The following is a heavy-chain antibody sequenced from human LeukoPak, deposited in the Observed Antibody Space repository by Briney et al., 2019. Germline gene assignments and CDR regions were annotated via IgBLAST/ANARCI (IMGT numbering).Heavy chain of an antibody. V-gene: IGHV3-7*01. J-gene: IGHJ4*02. D-gene: IGHD2-15*01. Sequence: GGSLRLSCAASGFRFTAFWMSWVRQAPGKGPECVANINQESTETYYVDSVRGRFTISRDNAKNSLSLQMNSLRVEDTAVYYCAREVDRSFGYWGQGNLVTDSS. CDR1: GFRFTAFW. CDR2: INQESTET. CDR3: AREVDRSFGY.